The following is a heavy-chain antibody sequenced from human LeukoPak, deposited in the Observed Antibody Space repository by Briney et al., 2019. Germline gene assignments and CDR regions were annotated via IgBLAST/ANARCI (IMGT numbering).Heavy chain of an antibody. CDR3: AKEFMDYYDSSGYSPFDY. Sequence: GGSLRLSCAASGFTFSSYWMSWVRQAPGKGLEWVANIKQDGSEKYYVDSVKGRFTISRDNSKNTLYLQMDSLRAEDTAVYYCAKEFMDYYDSSGYSPFDYWGQGTLVTVSS. V-gene: IGHV3-7*03. J-gene: IGHJ4*02. D-gene: IGHD3-22*01. CDR1: GFTFSSYW. CDR2: IKQDGSEK.